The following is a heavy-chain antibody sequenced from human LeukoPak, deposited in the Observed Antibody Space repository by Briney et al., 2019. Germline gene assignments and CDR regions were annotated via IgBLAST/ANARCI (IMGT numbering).Heavy chain of an antibody. J-gene: IGHJ4*02. CDR2: IYYSGST. V-gene: IGHV4-59*01. D-gene: IGHD2-15*01. Sequence: SETLSLTCTVSGGSISSYYWSWIRQPPGKGLEWIGYIYYSGSTNYNPSLKSRVTISVDTSKNQFSLKLSSVTAADTAVYYCAGARGSGHAYWGQGTLVTVSS. CDR3: AGARGSGHAY. CDR1: GGSISSYY.